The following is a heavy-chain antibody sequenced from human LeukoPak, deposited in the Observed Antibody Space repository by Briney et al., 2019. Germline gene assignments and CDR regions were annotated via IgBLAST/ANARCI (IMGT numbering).Heavy chain of an antibody. CDR3: AKDALVDTAMSMDY. Sequence: GGSLRLSCAASGFTFSNYWMHWVRQAPGKGLVWVSRINNDGSSTTYADFVKGRFTISRDNAKNTLYLQMNSLRAEDTAVYYCAKDALVDTAMSMDYWGQGTLVTVSS. CDR2: INNDGSST. D-gene: IGHD5-18*01. CDR1: GFTFSNYW. V-gene: IGHV3-74*01. J-gene: IGHJ4*02.